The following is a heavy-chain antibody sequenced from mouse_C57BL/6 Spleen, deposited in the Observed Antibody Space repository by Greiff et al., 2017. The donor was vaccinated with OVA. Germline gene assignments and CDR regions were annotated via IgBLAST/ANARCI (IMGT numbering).Heavy chain of an antibody. J-gene: IGHJ3*01. D-gene: IGHD1-1*01. CDR1: GFTFSSYA. CDR2: ISAGGSYT. Sequence: EVQGVESGGGLVKPGGSLKLSCAASGFTFSSYAMSWVRQTPEKRLEWVATISAGGSYTYYPDNVKGRFTISRDNAKSNLYLQMSHLKSEDAAVDYCARDITTVVAPYWGQGTLVTVSA. CDR3: ARDITTVVAPY. V-gene: IGHV5-4*01.